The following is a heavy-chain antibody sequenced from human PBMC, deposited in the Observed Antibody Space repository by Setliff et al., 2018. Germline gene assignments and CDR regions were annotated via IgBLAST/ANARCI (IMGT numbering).Heavy chain of an antibody. D-gene: IGHD1-26*01. V-gene: IGHV4-4*02. CDR1: GGSISSPNW. Sequence: LSLTCAVSGGSISSPNWWNWVRQPPGKGLEWIGEIYHSGTTNYNPSLKSRVTMSVDKSRNQFSLRLTSVTAADTAIYYCTRAYSGSHDYWGQGTLVTVSS. J-gene: IGHJ4*02. CDR3: TRAYSGSHDY. CDR2: IYHSGTT.